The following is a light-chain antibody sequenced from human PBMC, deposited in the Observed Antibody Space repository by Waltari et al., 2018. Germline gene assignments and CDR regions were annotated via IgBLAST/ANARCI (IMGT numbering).Light chain of an antibody. CDR1: DFGAYY. J-gene: IGLJ2*01. V-gene: IGLV3-1*01. CDR2: QDA. CDR3: QAWDNTAVV. Sequence: SYELVQPPSLSVFPGQTASITCSGHDFGAYYVSWYQQRPGRPPVLLIYQDAKRPSGSPERFAGSNSGNTATLTISGTQPIDDSDYYCQAWDNTAVVFGGGTRLTVL.